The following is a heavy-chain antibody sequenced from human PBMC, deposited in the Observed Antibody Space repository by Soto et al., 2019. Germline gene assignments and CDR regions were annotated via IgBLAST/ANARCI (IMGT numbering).Heavy chain of an antibody. CDR1: GYTFTDYG. V-gene: IGHV1-18*01. CDR2: ISIYYGNT. Sequence: ASVKVSCKASGYTFTDYGILWLRQAPGQGLEWMGWISIYYGNTDYSQKLQGRVTMTRDISTSTAYMELTGLRSDDTAVYYCAILPSEIYEYDFWGQGTPVTVSS. D-gene: IGHD5-12*01. CDR3: AILPSEIYEYDF. J-gene: IGHJ4*02.